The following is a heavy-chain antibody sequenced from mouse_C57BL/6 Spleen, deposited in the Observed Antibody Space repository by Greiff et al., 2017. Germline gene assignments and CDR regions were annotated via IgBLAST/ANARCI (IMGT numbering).Heavy chain of an antibody. J-gene: IGHJ3*01. Sequence: EVQLVESGEGLVKPGGSLKLSCAASGFTFSSYAMSWVRQTPEKRLEWVAYISSGGDYIYYADTVKGRFTISRDNARNTLYLQMSSLKSEDTAMYYCTREDSNLAWFAYWGQGTLVTVSA. CDR1: GFTFSSYA. CDR3: TREDSNLAWFAY. D-gene: IGHD2-5*01. V-gene: IGHV5-9-1*02. CDR2: ISSGGDYI.